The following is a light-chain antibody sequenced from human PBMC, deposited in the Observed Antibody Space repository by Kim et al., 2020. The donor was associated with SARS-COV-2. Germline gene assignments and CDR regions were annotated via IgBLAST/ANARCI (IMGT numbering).Light chain of an antibody. Sequence: APGERDTHSCRASQGISSSYLAWYQQKPGQAPRLLIYGESSRATGIPDRFSGSGSGTDFTLTISRLEPEDFAVYYCQQYVSSPRTFGQGTKVDIK. CDR1: QGISSSY. V-gene: IGKV3-20*01. J-gene: IGKJ1*01. CDR2: GES. CDR3: QQYVSSPRT.